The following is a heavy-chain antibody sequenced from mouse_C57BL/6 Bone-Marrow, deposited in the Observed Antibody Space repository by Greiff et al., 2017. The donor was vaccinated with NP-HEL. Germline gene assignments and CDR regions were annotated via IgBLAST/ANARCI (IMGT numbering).Heavy chain of an antibody. CDR3: ARPLYDGYYGLDY. J-gene: IGHJ2*01. V-gene: IGHV5-6*02. CDR1: GFTFSSYG. D-gene: IGHD2-3*01. Sequence: DVMLVESGGDLVKPGGSLKLSCAASGFTFSSYGMSWVRQTPDKRLEWVATISRGGSYTYYPASVKGRFTISRDNTKNTLYLQMSSLKSEDTAMYYCARPLYDGYYGLDYWGQGTTLTVSS. CDR2: ISRGGSYT.